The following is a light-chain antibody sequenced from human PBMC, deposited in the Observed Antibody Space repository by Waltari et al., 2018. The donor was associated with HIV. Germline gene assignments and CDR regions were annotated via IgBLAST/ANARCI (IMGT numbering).Light chain of an antibody. CDR3: CSFAGTYTYV. CDR2: DVN. J-gene: IGLJ1*01. Sequence: QSALTQPRSVSGSPGQSVTISCTGPSTGVRGYNYVSWYQHHPGNAPKLMIFDVNKRPSGVPDRFSGSKSGNTASLTISGLQAEDEADYYCCSFAGTYTYVFGTGTKLTAL. CDR1: STGVRGYNY. V-gene: IGLV2-11*01.